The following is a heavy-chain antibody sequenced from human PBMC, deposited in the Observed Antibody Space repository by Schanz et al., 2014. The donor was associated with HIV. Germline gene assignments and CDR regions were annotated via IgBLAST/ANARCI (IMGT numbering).Heavy chain of an antibody. V-gene: IGHV3-30-3*01. CDR1: GFTFSSYA. Sequence: QVQLVESGGGLVKPGGSLRLSCAASGFTFSSYAMHWVRQAPGKGLEWVAVISYDGSNKYYADSVKGRSTISRDNSKNTLYLQMNSLRAEDTAVYYCARDGSSGWQDPFDYWGQGTLVTVS. CDR3: ARDGSSGWQDPFDY. D-gene: IGHD6-19*01. CDR2: ISYDGSNK. J-gene: IGHJ4*02.